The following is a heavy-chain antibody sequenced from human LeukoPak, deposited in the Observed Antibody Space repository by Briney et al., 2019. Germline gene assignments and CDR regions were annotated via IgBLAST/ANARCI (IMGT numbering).Heavy chain of an antibody. Sequence: PGGSLRLSCTASGFTFSSYELTWVRQAPGKGLERVSYISSSGTTIYYADSVKGRFTISRDNAKNSLYLQMNSLRAEDTAVYYCARGPDFDYWGPGTLVTVSS. CDR3: ARGPDFDY. V-gene: IGHV3-48*03. CDR1: GFTFSSYE. J-gene: IGHJ4*02. CDR2: ISSSGTTI.